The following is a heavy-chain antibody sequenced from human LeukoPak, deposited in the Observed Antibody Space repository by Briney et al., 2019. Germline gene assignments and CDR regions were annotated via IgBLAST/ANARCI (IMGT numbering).Heavy chain of an antibody. J-gene: IGHJ4*02. V-gene: IGHV3-23*01. D-gene: IGHD2-21*01. CDR1: GFTFSSYA. CDR2: ISGSGGSI. Sequence: PGGSLRLSCAASGFTFSSYAMSWVRQAPGKGLEWFSAISGSGGSIYYEDPVKGRFTISRDNAKNSLYLQMHSLRAADTAVYYCATESGAYSGTCFDYWGQGNLVTVSS. CDR3: ATESGAYSGTCFDY.